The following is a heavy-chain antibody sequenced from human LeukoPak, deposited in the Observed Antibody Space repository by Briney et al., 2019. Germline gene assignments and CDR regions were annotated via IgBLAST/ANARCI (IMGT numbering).Heavy chain of an antibody. Sequence: SETLSLTCTVSSGSISSNNYFWGWIRQPPGKGLEWIGNIFYSGTTYYNPSLKSRVTISVDTSKNHFSLKLNSVTAADTAMYYCARLTRASFGVAIGSLDYWGQGTLVIVSS. D-gene: IGHD3-3*01. V-gene: IGHV4-39*02. CDR3: ARLTRASFGVAIGSLDY. CDR1: SGSISSNNYF. CDR2: IFYSGTT. J-gene: IGHJ4*02.